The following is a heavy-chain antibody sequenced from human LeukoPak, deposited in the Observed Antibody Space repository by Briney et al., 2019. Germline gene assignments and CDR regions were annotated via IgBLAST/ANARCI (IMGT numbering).Heavy chain of an antibody. Sequence: PSETLSLTCTVSGGSISSYYWSWIRQPPGKGLEWIGYIYSSGSTNYNPSLKSRVTLSVDTSKNQISLKLSSVTAADTAVYYCAREAGYYDSSGYYRALQHWGQGTLVTVSS. J-gene: IGHJ1*01. CDR3: AREAGYYDSSGYYRALQH. CDR2: IYSSGST. V-gene: IGHV4-4*08. D-gene: IGHD3-22*01. CDR1: GGSISSYY.